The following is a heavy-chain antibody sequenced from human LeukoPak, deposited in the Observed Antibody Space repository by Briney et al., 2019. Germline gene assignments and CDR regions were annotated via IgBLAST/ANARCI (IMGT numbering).Heavy chain of an antibody. Sequence: GGSLRLSCAASGFTFSSYGMNWVRQAPGKGLEWVSSISSSSSYIYYADSVKGRFTISRDNAKNSLYLQMNSLRAEDTAVYYCARATASGSYYGGFDYWGQGTQVTVSS. CDR1: GFTFSSYG. CDR2: ISSSSSYI. CDR3: ARATASGSYYGGFDY. J-gene: IGHJ4*02. D-gene: IGHD1-26*01. V-gene: IGHV3-21*01.